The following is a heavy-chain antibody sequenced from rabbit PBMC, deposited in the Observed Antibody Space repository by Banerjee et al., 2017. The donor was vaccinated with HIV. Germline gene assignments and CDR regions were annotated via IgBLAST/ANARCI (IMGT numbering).Heavy chain of an antibody. V-gene: IGHV1S45*01. CDR2: IYAGGSGST. Sequence: QEQLVESGGGLVKPGGTLTLTCTASGFSFSSTYNIYWVRQAPGKGLEWIGTIYAGGSGSTVYATWAKGRFTISRTSSTTVALQMTSLTAADTATYFCARDLAGVIGWNFDLWGPGTLVTVS. J-gene: IGHJ4*01. CDR1: GFSFSSTYN. CDR3: ARDLAGVIGWNFDL. D-gene: IGHD4-1*01.